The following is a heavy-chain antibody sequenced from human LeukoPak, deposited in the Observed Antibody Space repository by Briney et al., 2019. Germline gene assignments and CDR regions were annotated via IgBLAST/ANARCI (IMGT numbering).Heavy chain of an antibody. J-gene: IGHJ3*02. Sequence: KPSETLSLTCSVYGGSFSDYYWIWIRQSPEVGLQWIGEISHSGSTNYNPSLKSRLTMSVDMSKNQFSLNLSSVTAADTAVYYCARQAYRGYYYRGAFDIWGQGTMVTVSS. CDR2: ISHSGST. D-gene: IGHD3-22*01. CDR3: ARQAYRGYYYRGAFDI. V-gene: IGHV4-34*01. CDR1: GGSFSDYY.